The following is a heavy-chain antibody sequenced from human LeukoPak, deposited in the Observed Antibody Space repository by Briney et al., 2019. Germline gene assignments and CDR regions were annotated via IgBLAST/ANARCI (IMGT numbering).Heavy chain of an antibody. Sequence: GASVKVSCKASGYTFTGYYMHWMRQAPGQGLERMGWINPNSGGTNYAQKFQGWVTMTRDTSISTAYMELSRLRSDDTAVYYCARDRTYNTYREFSYGMDVWGQGTTVTVSS. J-gene: IGHJ6*02. V-gene: IGHV1-2*04. CDR2: INPNSGGT. CDR3: ARDRTYNTYREFSYGMDV. CDR1: GYTFTGYY. D-gene: IGHD1-14*01.